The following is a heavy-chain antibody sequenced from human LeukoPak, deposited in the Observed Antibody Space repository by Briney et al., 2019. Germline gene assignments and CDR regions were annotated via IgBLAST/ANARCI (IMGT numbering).Heavy chain of an antibody. D-gene: IGHD3-9*01. Sequence: GGSLRLSCAASGFTFSSYAMSWVRQAPGKGLEWVSAISGSGGSTYYADSVKGRFTISRDNSKNTLYLQMNSLRAEDTAVYYCANPTDILTGYKYFQHWGQGTLVTVSS. CDR1: GFTFSSYA. J-gene: IGHJ1*01. CDR3: ANPTDILTGYKYFQH. CDR2: ISGSGGST. V-gene: IGHV3-23*01.